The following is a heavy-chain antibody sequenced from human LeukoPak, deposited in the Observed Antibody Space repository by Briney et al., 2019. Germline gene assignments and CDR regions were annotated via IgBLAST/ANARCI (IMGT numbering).Heavy chain of an antibody. CDR1: GFTFSSYA. Sequence: GGSLRLSCAASGFTFSSYAMHWVRQAPGKGLEYVSAISSNGGSTYYANSVKGRFTISRDNSKNTLYLQMGSLRAEDMAVYYCARGPGGLRLRTHFDHWGQGALVTVSS. CDR2: ISSNGGST. J-gene: IGHJ4*02. D-gene: IGHD4-17*01. V-gene: IGHV3-64*01. CDR3: ARGPGGLRLRTHFDH.